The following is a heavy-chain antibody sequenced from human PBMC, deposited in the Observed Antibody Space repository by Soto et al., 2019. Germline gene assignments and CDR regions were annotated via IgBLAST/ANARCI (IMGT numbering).Heavy chain of an antibody. D-gene: IGHD4-17*01. V-gene: IGHV4-30-4*01. CDR1: GGSISGGVGGLYY. CDR2: IYDSGST. J-gene: IGHJ2*01. CDR3: AREVIPLTTDWYFDL. Sequence: QLQLRESGPGLVKPSETLSLTCTVSGGSISGGVGGLYYWSWIRQPPGKGLEWIGYIYDSGSTYYNPSLKSRVTIAVDTSKIRFSLRLSSVTASDTAVYYCAREVIPLTTDWYFDLWGRGTLVTVSS.